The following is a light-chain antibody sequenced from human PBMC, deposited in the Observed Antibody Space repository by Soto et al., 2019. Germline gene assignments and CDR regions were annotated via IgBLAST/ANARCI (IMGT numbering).Light chain of an antibody. Sequence: QSALTQPASVSGSPGQSTTISCTGTSSDVGSYNLVSWYQQHPGKAPKLMIYEGSKRPSGVSNRFSGSKSGNTASLTISGLQAEDEADYYCCSYAGSSRVFGGGTQLTVL. J-gene: IGLJ3*02. CDR1: SSDVGSYNL. CDR2: EGS. CDR3: CSYAGSSRV. V-gene: IGLV2-23*01.